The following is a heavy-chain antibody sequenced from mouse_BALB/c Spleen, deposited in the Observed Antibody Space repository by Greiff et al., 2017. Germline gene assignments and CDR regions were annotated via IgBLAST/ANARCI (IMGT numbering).Heavy chain of an antibody. CDR3: ARDYAMDY. V-gene: IGHV5-6-3*01. CDR2: INSNGGRT. J-gene: IGHJ4*01. CDR1: GFTFSSYG. Sequence: EVHLVESGGGLVQPGGSLKLSCAASGFTFSSYGMSWVRQTPDKRLEWVATINSNGGRTYYPDSVKGRFTISRDNTKNTLYLQMSSLKSEDTAMYYCARDYAMDYWGQGTSVTVSS.